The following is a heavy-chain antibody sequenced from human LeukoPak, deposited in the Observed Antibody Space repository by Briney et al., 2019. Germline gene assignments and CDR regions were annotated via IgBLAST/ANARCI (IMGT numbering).Heavy chain of an antibody. CDR1: GVSISGYY. CDR3: ARGGYYYGY. J-gene: IGHJ4*02. V-gene: IGHV4-59*01. D-gene: IGHD3-22*01. CDR2: IYYSGST. Sequence: SETLSLTCTVSGVSISGYYWSWIRQPPGKGLEWIGYIYYSGSTNYNPSLKSRVTISVDTSKNQFSLKLSSVTAADTAVYYCARGGYYYGYWGQGTLVTVSS.